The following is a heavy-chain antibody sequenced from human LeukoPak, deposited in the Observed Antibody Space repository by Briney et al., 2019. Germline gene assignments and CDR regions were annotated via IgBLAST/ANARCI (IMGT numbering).Heavy chain of an antibody. D-gene: IGHD6-19*01. V-gene: IGHV3-7*01. CDR2: TNQDGSKN. Sequence: TGGSLRLSCAASEFTFSNYWMSWVRQAPGKGLERVAHTNQDGSKNYYVASVRGRFTISRDNAKNSLYLQMNSLRAEDTAVYYCATTVAGYPDDYFDYWGQGTLVTVSS. CDR3: ATTVAGYPDDYFDY. CDR1: EFTFSNYW. J-gene: IGHJ4*02.